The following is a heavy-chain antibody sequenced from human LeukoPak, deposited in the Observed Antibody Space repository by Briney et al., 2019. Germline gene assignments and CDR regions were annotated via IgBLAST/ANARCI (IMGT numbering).Heavy chain of an antibody. V-gene: IGHV4-59*01. J-gene: IGHJ4*02. CDR3: ARGDDTSGYYYYFDY. D-gene: IGHD3-22*01. CDR1: GGSISTYY. Sequence: SETLSLTRTVSGGSISTYYWSWIRQPPGKGLEWIGYISYSGGTNYNPSLKSRVTISVDTSKNHFSLKLSSVTAADTAVYYCARGDDTSGYYYYFDYWGQGTLVTVSS. CDR2: ISYSGGT.